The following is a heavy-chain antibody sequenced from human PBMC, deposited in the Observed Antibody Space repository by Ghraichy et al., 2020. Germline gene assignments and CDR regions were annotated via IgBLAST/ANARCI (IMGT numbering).Heavy chain of an antibody. Sequence: SQTLSLTCVVYGGSFSGYYWSWIRQPPGKGLEWIGEINHSGSTNYNPSLEGRITISVDTSKNQFSLKLSSVTAADTAVYYCARDHYGVNSVDYWGQGTLVTVSS. V-gene: IGHV4-34*01. CDR1: GGSFSGYY. CDR2: INHSGST. CDR3: ARDHYGVNSVDY. D-gene: IGHD4-23*01. J-gene: IGHJ4*02.